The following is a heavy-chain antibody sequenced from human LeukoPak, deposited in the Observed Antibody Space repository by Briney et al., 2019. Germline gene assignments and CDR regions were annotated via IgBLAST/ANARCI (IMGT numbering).Heavy chain of an antibody. CDR1: VYTFTIYG. V-gene: IGHV1-18*01. CDR2: ISAYNGNT. J-gene: IGHJ4*02. D-gene: IGHD2-2*01. Sequence: ASVTVSCTASVYTFTIYGISWVRQAPGQGLEGRGWISAYNGNTNYAQKLQGRVTMTTDTSTSTAYMELRSLRSDDTAVYYCARVVVPAAIGEFDYWGQGTLVTVSS. CDR3: ARVVVPAAIGEFDY.